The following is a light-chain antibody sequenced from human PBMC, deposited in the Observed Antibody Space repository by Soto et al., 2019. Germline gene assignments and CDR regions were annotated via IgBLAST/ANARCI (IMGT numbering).Light chain of an antibody. CDR3: SSYTSSSTLSVV. Sequence: QSALTQPAPVSGSPGQSITISCTGTSSDVGGYNYVSWYQQHPGKAPKFMIYGVTNRPSGVSNRFSGSKSGNTASLTISGLQAEDEADYFCSSYTSSSTLSVVFGGGTKLTVL. CDR1: SSDVGGYNY. CDR2: GVT. J-gene: IGLJ2*01. V-gene: IGLV2-14*01.